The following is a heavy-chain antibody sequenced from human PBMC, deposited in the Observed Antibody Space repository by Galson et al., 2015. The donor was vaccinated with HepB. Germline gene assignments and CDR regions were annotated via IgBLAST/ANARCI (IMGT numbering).Heavy chain of an antibody. D-gene: IGHD3-10*01. J-gene: IGHJ6*02. CDR3: ASRGPLGRYYYYGIDV. Sequence: ETLSLTCTVSSGSISPYYWNWIRQPPGKGLEWIGYIHYTGITNYNPSLKSRVTISVDTSKSQFSLKLTSVTAADTAMYYCASRGPLGRYYYYGIDVWGQGTTVTVS. V-gene: IGHV4-59*01. CDR1: SGSISPYY. CDR2: IHYTGIT.